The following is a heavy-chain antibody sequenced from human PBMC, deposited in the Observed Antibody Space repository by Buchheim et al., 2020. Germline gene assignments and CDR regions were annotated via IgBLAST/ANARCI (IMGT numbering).Heavy chain of an antibody. Sequence: EVQLVESGGGLVQPGGSLRLSCAASGFTFTTYWMTWVRQAPGKGLEWVANIKEDGSDANYVDSVKGRFTISRDNAKNSLYLQMNSLRAEDTAVYYCASIGYSSSSFDYWGQGTL. D-gene: IGHD6-6*01. J-gene: IGHJ4*02. CDR3: ASIGYSSSSFDY. CDR1: GFTFTTYW. V-gene: IGHV3-7*01. CDR2: IKEDGSDA.